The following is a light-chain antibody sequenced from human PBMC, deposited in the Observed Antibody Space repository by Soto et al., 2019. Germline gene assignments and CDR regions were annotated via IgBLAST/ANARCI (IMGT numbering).Light chain of an antibody. Sequence: EIVLTQSPGTLSLSPGGRATLSCRASQSVSSSYLAWYQQKPGQAPRLLIYGASSRATGIPDRFSGSGSGTDVTLTISRLEPEDFAVYYCQQYGSSLFTFGPGTKVDIK. J-gene: IGKJ3*01. CDR2: GAS. V-gene: IGKV3-20*01. CDR3: QQYGSSLFT. CDR1: QSVSSSY.